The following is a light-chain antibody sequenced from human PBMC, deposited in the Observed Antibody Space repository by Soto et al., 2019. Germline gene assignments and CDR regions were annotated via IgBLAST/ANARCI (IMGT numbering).Light chain of an antibody. CDR1: QSINRW. J-gene: IGKJ4*01. CDR2: KPS. V-gene: IGKV1-5*03. Sequence: DIQMTQSPSTLSASVGDRVTITCRASQSINRWLAWYQKKPGKAPNLVIYKPSSLEGGVPSWFNGNASVTEFTPTICCLQPHDFATYYSKMYRSYTSLTFGGGTQVAIK. CDR3: KMYRSYTSLT.